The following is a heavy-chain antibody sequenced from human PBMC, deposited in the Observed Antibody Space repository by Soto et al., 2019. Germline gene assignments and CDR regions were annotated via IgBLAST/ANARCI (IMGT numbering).Heavy chain of an antibody. J-gene: IGHJ3*01. CDR1: GLTFRNVW. CDR2: IKGKVDGGTT. Sequence: EVQLVESGGGLVKPGGSLRLSCAASGLTFRNVWMTWVRQAPGKGLEWVGRIKGKVDGGTTDYAASVNGRYTISRDDSKSTLYLQMNSLKTEDTAVYYCTTDRPFTGGGVITTWGQGTMVTVSS. D-gene: IGHD3-10*01. CDR3: TTDRPFTGGGVITT. V-gene: IGHV3-15*01.